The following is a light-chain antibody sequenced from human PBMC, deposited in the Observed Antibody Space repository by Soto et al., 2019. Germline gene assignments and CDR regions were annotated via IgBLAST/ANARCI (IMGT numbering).Light chain of an antibody. CDR1: QSVSSSN. Sequence: EILLTQSPVTLSLSPGERATLSCRASQSVSSSNLAWYQQKLGQAPRLLIYGASSRATGIPDRFSGSGSGTDFTLSISRLEPEDFAVYYCQHSSRTFGQGTKVDIK. V-gene: IGKV3-20*01. CDR3: QHSSRT. CDR2: GAS. J-gene: IGKJ1*01.